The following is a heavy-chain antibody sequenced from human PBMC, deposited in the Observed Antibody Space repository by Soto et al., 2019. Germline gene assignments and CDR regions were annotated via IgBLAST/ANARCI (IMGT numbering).Heavy chain of an antibody. Sequence: GESLKISCKGSGYSFTSYWIGWVRQMPGKGLEWMGIIYPGDSDTRYSPSFQDQVTISADKSISTAYLQWSSLKASDTAMYYCARHPWFGELSYYYGMDVWGQGTTVTAP. V-gene: IGHV5-51*01. CDR3: ARHPWFGELSYYYGMDV. D-gene: IGHD3-10*01. CDR1: GYSFTSYW. J-gene: IGHJ6*02. CDR2: IYPGDSDT.